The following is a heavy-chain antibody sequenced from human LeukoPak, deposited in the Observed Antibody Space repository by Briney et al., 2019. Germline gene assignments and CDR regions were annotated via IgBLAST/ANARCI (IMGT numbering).Heavy chain of an antibody. CDR3: ARDYCSSTSCPHRAFDI. CDR2: INPNSGGT. D-gene: IGHD2-2*01. J-gene: IGHJ3*02. CDR1: GYTFTGYY. V-gene: IGHV1-2*02. Sequence: GASVKVSCKASGYTFTGYYMHWVRQAPGQGLEWMGWINPNSGGTNYAQKFQGRVTMTRDTSISTAYMELSRLRSDDTAVYYCARDYCSSTSCPHRAFDIWGQGTMVTVSS.